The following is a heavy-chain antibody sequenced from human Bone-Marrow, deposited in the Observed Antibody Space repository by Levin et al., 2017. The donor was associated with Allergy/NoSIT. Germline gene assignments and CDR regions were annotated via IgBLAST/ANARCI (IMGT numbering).Heavy chain of an antibody. CDR1: GFTFSSYS. J-gene: IGHJ4*02. V-gene: IGHV3-21*01. Sequence: PGGSLRLSCAASGFTFSSYSMNWVRQAPGKGLEWVSSISSSSSYIYYADSVKGRFTISRDNAKNSLYLQMNSLRAEDTAVYYCARGVINQPGPRGYWGQGTLVTVSS. CDR3: ARGVINQPGPRGY. CDR2: ISSSSSYI. D-gene: IGHD3-16*02.